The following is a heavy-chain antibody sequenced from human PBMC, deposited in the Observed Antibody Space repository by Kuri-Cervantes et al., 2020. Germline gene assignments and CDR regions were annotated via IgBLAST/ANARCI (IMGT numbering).Heavy chain of an antibody. J-gene: IGHJ3*02. CDR2: ISYDGSNK. D-gene: IGHD3-9*01. CDR3: ARVAYYDIFTTHDAFDI. Sequence: GGSLRLSCAASGFTFSSYAMHWVRQAPGKGLEWVAVISYDGSNKYYADSVKGRFTISRDNSKNTLYLQMNSLRAEDTAVYYCARVAYYDIFTTHDAFDIWGQGTMVTVSS. CDR1: GFTFSSYA. V-gene: IGHV3-30-3*01.